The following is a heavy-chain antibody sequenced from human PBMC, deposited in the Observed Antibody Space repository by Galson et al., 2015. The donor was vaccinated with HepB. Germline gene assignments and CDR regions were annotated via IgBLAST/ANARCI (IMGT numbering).Heavy chain of an antibody. J-gene: IGHJ4*02. D-gene: IGHD3-3*02. CDR2: VRNKARRYTT. V-gene: IGHV3-72*01. CDR1: GFTFSDYY. CDR3: SRTLPGIDLDY. Sequence: SLRLSCAASGFTFSDYYMDWVRQAPGMGLDSVGRVRNKARRYTTDYVASVEGRFTISRDDSKTSLYLQMDSLKTEDTAVYYCSRTLPGIDLDYWGQGTLVTVSS.